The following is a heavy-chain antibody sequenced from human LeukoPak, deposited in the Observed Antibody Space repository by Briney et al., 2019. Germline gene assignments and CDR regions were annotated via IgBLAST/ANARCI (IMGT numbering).Heavy chain of an antibody. D-gene: IGHD3-22*01. CDR1: GGSISSSSYY. Sequence: PSETLSLTCTVSGGSISSSSYYWSWIRQPPGKGLEWIGEINHSGSTNYNPSLKSRVTISVDTSKNQFSLKLSSVTAADTAVYYCARQGPYYYDSSGYDYWGQGTLVTVSS. V-gene: IGHV4-39*01. CDR3: ARQGPYYYDSSGYDY. J-gene: IGHJ4*02. CDR2: INHSGST.